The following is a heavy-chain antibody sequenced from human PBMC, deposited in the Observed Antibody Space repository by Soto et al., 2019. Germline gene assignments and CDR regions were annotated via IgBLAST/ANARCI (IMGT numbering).Heavy chain of an antibody. V-gene: IGHV1-46*01. CDR3: ARGGHVVVVTAALDF. CDR2: VNPSGGHT. Sequence: QVQLVQSGAEVKKPGTSVKVSCKASGDTFTDYYIHWVRQAPGQGLEWMGTVNPSGGHTTYSQHFLGRMTRTSDTSTSTLSMELTSQTSEDTAVYYGARGGHVVVVTAALDFWGQGTLVTVSS. D-gene: IGHD2-21*02. CDR1: GDTFTDYY. J-gene: IGHJ4*02.